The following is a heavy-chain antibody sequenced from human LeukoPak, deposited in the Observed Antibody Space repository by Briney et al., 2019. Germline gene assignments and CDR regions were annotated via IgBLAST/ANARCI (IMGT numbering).Heavy chain of an antibody. V-gene: IGHV1-69*13. D-gene: IGHD2-15*01. J-gene: IGHJ6*02. CDR3: ARDQRQRAIVVVVAATPSYYYGMDV. CDR2: IIPIFGTA. Sequence: EASVKVSCKASGGTFSSYAISWVRQAPGQGLEWMGGIIPIFGTANYAQKFQGRVTITADESTSTAYMELSSLRSEDTAVYYCARDQRQRAIVVVVAATPSYYYGMDVWGQGTTVTVSS. CDR1: GGTFSSYA.